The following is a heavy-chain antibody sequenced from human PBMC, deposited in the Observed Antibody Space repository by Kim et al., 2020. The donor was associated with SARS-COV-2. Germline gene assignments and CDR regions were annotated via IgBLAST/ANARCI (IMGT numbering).Heavy chain of an antibody. D-gene: IGHD4-17*01. J-gene: IGHJ5*02. CDR3: ARYLGYGEGNWFDP. Sequence: QKLQGRVTMTTDTSTSTAYMGLRSLRSDDTAVYYCARYLGYGEGNWFDPWGQGTLVTVSS. V-gene: IGHV1-18*01.